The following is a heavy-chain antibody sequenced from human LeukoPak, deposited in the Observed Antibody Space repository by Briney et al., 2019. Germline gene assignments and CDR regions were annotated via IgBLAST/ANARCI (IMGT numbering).Heavy chain of an antibody. D-gene: IGHD5-24*01. CDR2: IIPILGIA. CDR1: GGTFSSYA. J-gene: IGHJ4*02. V-gene: IGHV1-69*04. CDR3: ARDTLDDGYNY. Sequence: ASVKVSCKASGGTFSSYAISWVRQAPGQGLEWMGRIIPILGIANYAQKFQGRVTITADKSTSTAYMELSSLRSEDTAVYYCARDTLDDGYNYWGQGTLVTVSS.